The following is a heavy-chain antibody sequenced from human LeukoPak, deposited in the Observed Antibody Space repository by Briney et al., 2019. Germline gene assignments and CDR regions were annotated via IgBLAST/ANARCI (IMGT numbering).Heavy chain of an antibody. CDR1: GGSISSGGYY. Sequence: SQTLSLTYTVSGGSISSGGYYWSWIRQHPGKGLEWIGFIYYSGSTYYNPSLKSRVTISVDTSKNHFSLKVSSVTAADTAMYYCARHWKTGLARRFDFWGQGTLVTVSS. D-gene: IGHD1-1*01. J-gene: IGHJ4*02. CDR2: IYYSGST. V-gene: IGHV4-31*03. CDR3: ARHWKTGLARRFDF.